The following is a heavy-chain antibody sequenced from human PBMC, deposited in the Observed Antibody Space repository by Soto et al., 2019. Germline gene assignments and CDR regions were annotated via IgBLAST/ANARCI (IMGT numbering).Heavy chain of an antibody. V-gene: IGHV4-39*01. CDR1: GDSISGSPYF. J-gene: IGHJ4*02. CDR2: IFYDGYT. Sequence: SETLSLTCTVSGDSISGSPYFWGWIRQPPGKRLEWIGSIFYDGYTLYTPSLKSRVTISVDTSKNQFSLKLTSVAAADTAVYYCARFQLLEWSTARGLDYWGQGTLVTVS. CDR3: ARFQLLEWSTARGLDY. D-gene: IGHD3-3*01.